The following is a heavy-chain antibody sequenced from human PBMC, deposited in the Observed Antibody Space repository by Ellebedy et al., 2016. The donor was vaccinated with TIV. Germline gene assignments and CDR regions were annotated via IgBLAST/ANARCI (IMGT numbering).Heavy chain of an antibody. CDR3: ARDMAWGNERVNDALDI. D-gene: IGHD7-27*01. CDR1: GFSFRSYW. Sequence: GGSLRLSCGSSGFSFRSYWMTWVRQAPGKGLEWVANINQGGSERHYVDSVKGRFTISRDNAKNSLYLQMSSLTAEDTAVYYCARDMAWGNERVNDALDIWGQGTMVTVSS. V-gene: IGHV3-7*01. J-gene: IGHJ3*02. CDR2: INQGGSER.